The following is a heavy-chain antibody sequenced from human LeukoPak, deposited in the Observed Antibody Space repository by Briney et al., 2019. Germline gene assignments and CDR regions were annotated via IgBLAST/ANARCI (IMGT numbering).Heavy chain of an antibody. CDR3: ARIGYSNAFDI. J-gene: IGHJ3*02. V-gene: IGHV4-59*13. CDR1: GASISKDY. D-gene: IGHD2-15*01. CDR2: VSHSDFSNVNGALT. Sequence: PSETLSLTCTVSGASISKDYWAWVRQRPGQGLERIGYVSHSDFSNVNGALTNYNPSLESPVTTSRAPTKNQFSPTVTSVTSSDTAVYYCARIGYSNAFDIWGQGTMGTVSS.